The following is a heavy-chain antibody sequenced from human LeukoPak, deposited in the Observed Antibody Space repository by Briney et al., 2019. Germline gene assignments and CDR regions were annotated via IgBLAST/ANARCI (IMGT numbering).Heavy chain of an antibody. CDR1: GFTFSSYG. CDR3: AKRPRAVAEAYFDY. V-gene: IGHV3-30*18. CDR2: ISYDGSNK. Sequence: GKSLRLSCAASGFTFSSYGMQWVRQAPGKGLEWVGVISYDGSNKYYADSVKGRFTISRDNSKNTLYLQMNSLRAEDTAVYYCAKRPRAVAEAYFDYWGQGTLVTVSS. J-gene: IGHJ4*02. D-gene: IGHD6-19*01.